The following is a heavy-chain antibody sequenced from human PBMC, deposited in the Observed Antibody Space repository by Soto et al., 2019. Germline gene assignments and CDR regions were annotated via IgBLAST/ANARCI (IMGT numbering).Heavy chain of an antibody. J-gene: IGHJ3*02. V-gene: IGHV1-69*02. D-gene: IGHD3-16*02. CDR3: ARVPNIDDAFDI. Sequence: SVKVSCKASGGTFSSYTISWVRQAPGQGLEWMGRIIPILGIANYAQKFQGRVTITADKSTSTAYMELSSLRSEDTAVYYCARVPNIDDAFDIWGQGTMVTVSS. CDR2: IIPILGIA. CDR1: GGTFSSYT.